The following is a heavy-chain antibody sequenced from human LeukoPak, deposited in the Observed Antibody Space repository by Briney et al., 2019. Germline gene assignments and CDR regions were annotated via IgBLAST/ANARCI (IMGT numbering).Heavy chain of an antibody. V-gene: IGHV3-53*01. CDR3: ARDGPYDSSGYYYRRDLDY. D-gene: IGHD3-22*01. CDR1: GFTVSSNY. J-gene: IGHJ4*02. CDR2: IYSGGST. Sequence: GGSLRLSCAASGFTVSSNYMSWVRQAPGKGLKWVSVIYSGGSTYYTDSVKGRFTISRDNSKNTLYLQMNSLRAEDTAVYYCARDGPYDSSGYYYRRDLDYWGQGTLVTVSS.